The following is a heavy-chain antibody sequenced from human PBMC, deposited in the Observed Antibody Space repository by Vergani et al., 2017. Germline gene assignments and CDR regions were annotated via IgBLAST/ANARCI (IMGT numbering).Heavy chain of an antibody. D-gene: IGHD2-15*01. Sequence: QVQLVESGGGVVQPGGSLKLSCAASGFTFSNYAMHWVRQAPGQGLEWVAFIHYDGSKKYYADSVKGRFIISRDNSKNTLDLQMNSLRPEDTAMYYCARMDGGAATYYYYYMDVWGKGTTVTVSS. CDR2: IHYDGSKK. J-gene: IGHJ6*03. CDR3: ARMDGGAATYYYYYMDV. V-gene: IGHV3-30*02. CDR1: GFTFSNYA.